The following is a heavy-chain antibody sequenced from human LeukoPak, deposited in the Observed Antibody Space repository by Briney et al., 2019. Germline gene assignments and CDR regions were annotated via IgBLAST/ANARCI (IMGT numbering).Heavy chain of an antibody. CDR1: GASMSSFY. D-gene: IGHD3-10*01. Sequence: SETLSLTCTVSGASMSSFYWSWIRQPPGKRLEWLGYIYDNGGTNYNPSFESRVTISVDTSKNQFSLKLKSVTAADTAVYYCARIGSGNYYWFDHWGQGTLVTVSS. CDR3: ARIGSGNYYWFDH. V-gene: IGHV4-59*01. CDR2: IYDNGGT. J-gene: IGHJ5*02.